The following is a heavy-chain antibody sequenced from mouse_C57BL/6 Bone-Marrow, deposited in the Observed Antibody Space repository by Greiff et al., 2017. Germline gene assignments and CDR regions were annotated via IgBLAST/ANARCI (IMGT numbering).Heavy chain of an antibody. CDR3: ARDRVYDSSYVCWYFDV. Sequence: EVQVVESGGGLVKPGGSLKLSCAASGFTFSSYAMSWVRQTPEKRLEWVATISDGGSYTYYPDNVKGRFTISRDNAKNNLYLQMSHLKSEDTAMYYCARDRVYDSSYVCWYFDVWGTGTTVTVSS. J-gene: IGHJ1*03. D-gene: IGHD1-1*01. V-gene: IGHV5-4*01. CDR1: GFTFSSYA. CDR2: ISDGGSYT.